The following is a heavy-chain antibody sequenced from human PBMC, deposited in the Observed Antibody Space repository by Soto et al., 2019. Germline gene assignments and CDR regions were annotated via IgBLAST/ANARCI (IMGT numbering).Heavy chain of an antibody. V-gene: IGHV3-49*04. CDR1: GFRFGDFA. CDR3: SRPAEYYGSGSLDF. Sequence: GGSLRLSCTTSGFRFGDFAMSWVRQAPGKGLEWVGFIRSKAYGGTSQYAASVRGRFTISRDDSTSIAYLQMDSLKIDDTGVYYCSRPAEYYGSGSLDFWGQGTLVTVSS. D-gene: IGHD3-10*01. CDR2: IRSKAYGGTS. J-gene: IGHJ4*02.